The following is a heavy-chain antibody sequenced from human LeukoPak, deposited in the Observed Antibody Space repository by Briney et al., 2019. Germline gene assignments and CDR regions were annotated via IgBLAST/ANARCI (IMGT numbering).Heavy chain of an antibody. J-gene: IGHJ4*02. CDR3: ARGGQQLPHSWVDY. CDR2: IYPRDGST. Sequence: ASVKVSCKASGYSFTSNYIHWVRQAPGQGLEWMGMIYPRDGSTSYAQKFQGRVTVTRDTSTSTVHMELSGLRSEDTAVYYCARGGQQLPHSWVDYWGQGTLVTVSS. V-gene: IGHV1-46*01. CDR1: GYSFTSNY. D-gene: IGHD6-13*01.